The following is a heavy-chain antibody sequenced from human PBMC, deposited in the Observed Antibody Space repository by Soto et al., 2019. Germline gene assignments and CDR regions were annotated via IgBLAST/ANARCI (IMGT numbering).Heavy chain of an antibody. J-gene: IGHJ4*02. CDR3: ARQMRSSGWPFDY. Sequence: PGGSLRLSCAASGFTFSSYSMNWVRQAPGKGLEWVSSISSSSSYIYYADSVKGRFTISRDNAKNSLYLQMNSLRAEDTAVYYCARQMRSSGWPFDYWGQGTLVTVPQ. D-gene: IGHD6-19*01. V-gene: IGHV3-21*01. CDR2: ISSSSSYI. CDR1: GFTFSSYS.